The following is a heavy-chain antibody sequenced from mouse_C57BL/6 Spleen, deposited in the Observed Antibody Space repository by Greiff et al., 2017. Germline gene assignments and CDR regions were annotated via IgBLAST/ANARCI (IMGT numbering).Heavy chain of an antibody. CDR2: IWSDGST. J-gene: IGHJ4*01. Sequence: VQGVESGPGLVAPSQSLSITCTVSGFSLTSYGVHWVRQPPGKGLEWLVVIWSDGSTTYNSALDPRVRIKEDNSKSQVFLKMNSLQTDDTAMYCCVRHDGSNHYYAMDYWGQGTSVTGS. CDR3: VRHDGSNHYYAMDY. CDR1: GFSLTSYG. V-gene: IGHV2-6-1*01. D-gene: IGHD1-1*01.